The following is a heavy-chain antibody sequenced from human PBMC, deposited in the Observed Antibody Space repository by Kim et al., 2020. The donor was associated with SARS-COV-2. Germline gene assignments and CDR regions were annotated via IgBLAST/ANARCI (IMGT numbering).Heavy chain of an antibody. Sequence: GGSLRLSCAASGFMFSSYNMNWVRQAPGKGLEWVAYIDSDGNSMYYADSVNGRFTISRDNAKNSLYLQMNNLRVEDTALYYCASLYYDTSGYDDWGQGTL. CDR1: GFMFSSYN. J-gene: IGHJ4*02. V-gene: IGHV3-48*03. CDR3: ASLYYDTSGYDD. CDR2: IDSDGNSM. D-gene: IGHD3-22*01.